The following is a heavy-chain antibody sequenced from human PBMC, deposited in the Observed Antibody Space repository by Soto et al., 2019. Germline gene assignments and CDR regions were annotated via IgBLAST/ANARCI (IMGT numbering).Heavy chain of an antibody. D-gene: IGHD1-20*01. J-gene: IGHJ4*02. Sequence: QVQLQESGPGLVKPSETLSLTCTVSGVSVTSGSYYWSWIRQPPGGGLEWIGYIHYTGRISYNPSLRSRVSISIATSEKLFFLSLSSVTTEDTAVYYCARDFRGQGIRRPFDYWGQGTLVAVSS. V-gene: IGHV4-61*03. CDR2: IHYTGRI. CDR3: ARDFRGQGIRRPFDY. CDR1: GVSVTSGSYY.